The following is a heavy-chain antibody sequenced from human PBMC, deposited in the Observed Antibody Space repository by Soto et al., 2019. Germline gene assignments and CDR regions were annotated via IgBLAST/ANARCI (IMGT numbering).Heavy chain of an antibody. V-gene: IGHV4-61*01. J-gene: IGHJ6*02. Sequence: QVQLEESGPGLVRPSETLSLTCTVSGASVSSGYYYWSWIRQPPGKGLEWIAYIDYSGSTNYNPSPKVRVPISVDTSNNQFSLKLSSVTAADTAVYYCARIVQKDGGLLSNYYYGVAVWGQGTTVTASS. CDR2: IDYSGST. CDR1: GASVSSGYYY. D-gene: IGHD3-10*01. CDR3: ARIVQKDGGLLSNYYYGVAV.